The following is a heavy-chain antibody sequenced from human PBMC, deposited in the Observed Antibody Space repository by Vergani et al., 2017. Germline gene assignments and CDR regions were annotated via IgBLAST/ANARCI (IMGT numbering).Heavy chain of an antibody. Sequence: QVQLVQSGAEVKKPGSSVKVSCKASGGTFSSYTISWVRQAPGQGLEWMGRIIPILGIANYAQKFQGRVTITADKSTSTAYMELSSLRSEDTAVYYCARDAPPYGDPLFVYWGQGTLVTVSS. J-gene: IGHJ4*02. CDR3: ARDAPPYGDPLFVY. V-gene: IGHV1-69*08. CDR1: GGTFSSYT. CDR2: IIPILGIA. D-gene: IGHD4-17*01.